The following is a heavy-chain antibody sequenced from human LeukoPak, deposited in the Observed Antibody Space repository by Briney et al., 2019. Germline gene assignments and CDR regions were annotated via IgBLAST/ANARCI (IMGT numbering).Heavy chain of an antibody. CDR2: ISAYNGNT. V-gene: IGHV1-18*01. D-gene: IGHD6-19*01. CDR1: GYTFTSYG. Sequence: ASVKVSCKASGYTFTSYGISWVRQAPGQGLEWMVWISAYNGNTNYAQKLQGRVTMTTDTSTSTAYMELRSLRSDDTAVYYCARDLREYSSGWYPFDYWGQGTLVTVSS. J-gene: IGHJ4*02. CDR3: ARDLREYSSGWYPFDY.